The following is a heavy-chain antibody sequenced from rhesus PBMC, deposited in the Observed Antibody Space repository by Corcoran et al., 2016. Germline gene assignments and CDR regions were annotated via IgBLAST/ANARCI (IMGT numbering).Heavy chain of an antibody. CDR2: ISSDCSRT. CDR3: TYFDY. Sequence: EVQLVESGGGLVKLGGSLRRSCAASGLTFLSYWMYGVRQAPGKGLEWVSRISSDCSRTYYADSVKGRFTISRENAKNSLYLQMNSLRPEDTAVYYCTYFDYWGQGVLVTVSS. J-gene: IGHJ4*01. V-gene: IGHV3-119*01. CDR1: GLTFLSYW.